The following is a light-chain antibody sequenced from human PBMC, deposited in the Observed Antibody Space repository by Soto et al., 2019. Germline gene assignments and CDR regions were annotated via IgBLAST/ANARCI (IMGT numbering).Light chain of an antibody. CDR1: QSVSLS. Sequence: EIVLTQSPATLSLSPGGRATLSCRASQSVSLSLAWYQQKPGQAPRLLIYDASKRASGFPARFSGSGSGTDFTLTISSLQPEDFATYYCLQDYNYPWTFGQGTKVDIK. CDR3: LQDYNYPWT. V-gene: IGKV3-11*01. CDR2: DAS. J-gene: IGKJ1*01.